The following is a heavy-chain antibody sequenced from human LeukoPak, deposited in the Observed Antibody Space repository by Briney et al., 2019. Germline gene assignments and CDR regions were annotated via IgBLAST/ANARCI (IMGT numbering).Heavy chain of an antibody. CDR2: IYYSGST. J-gene: IGHJ5*02. D-gene: IGHD3-9*01. Sequence: SQTLSLTCTVSGGSISSGGYYWSWIRQHPGKGLEGMGYIYYSGSTYYNPSLKSRVTISVDTSKNQFSMKLSSVTAADTAVYYCARGFDILTGFRAENTNWFDPWGQGTLVTVSS. V-gene: IGHV4-31*03. CDR3: ARGFDILTGFRAENTNWFDP. CDR1: GGSISSGGYY.